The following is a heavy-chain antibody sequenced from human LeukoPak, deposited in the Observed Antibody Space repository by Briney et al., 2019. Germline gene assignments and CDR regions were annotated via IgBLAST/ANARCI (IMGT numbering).Heavy chain of an antibody. D-gene: IGHD5-18*01. CDR3: ASARRTNSYGLDPLGY. CDR1: GFTFSSYA. CDR2: IYSGGST. Sequence: GGSLRLSCAASGFTFSSYAMSWVRQAPGKGLEWVSVIYSGGSTYYADSVKGRFTISRDNSKNTLYLQMNSLRAEDTAVYYCASARRTNSYGLDPLGYWGQGTLVTVSS. V-gene: IGHV3-53*01. J-gene: IGHJ4*02.